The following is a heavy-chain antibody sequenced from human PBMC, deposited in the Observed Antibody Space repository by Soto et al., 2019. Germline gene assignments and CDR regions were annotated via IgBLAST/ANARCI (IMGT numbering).Heavy chain of an antibody. CDR1: GGSISSGGYY. V-gene: IGHV4-31*03. J-gene: IGHJ4*02. CDR2: IYYSGST. CDR3: ARAAFSYGGYYYVGFDY. D-gene: IGHD3-22*01. Sequence: SETLSLTCTVSGGSISSGGYYWSWIRQHPGKGLEWIGYIYYSGSTYYNPSLKSRVTISVDTSKNQFSLKLSSVTAADTAVYYCARAAFSYGGYYYVGFDYWGQGTLVTVSS.